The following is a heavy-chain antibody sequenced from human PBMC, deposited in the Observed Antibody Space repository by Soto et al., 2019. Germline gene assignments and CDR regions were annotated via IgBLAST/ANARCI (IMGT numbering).Heavy chain of an antibody. D-gene: IGHD3-16*01. Sequence: SETLSLTCSVTGDSISSYYWSWIRQPPGKGLEWIGYIYYSGSPTYNPSFKSRVTISVDRSKNQFSLRLSSVTAADTAVYYCARNSPLFENDYYGLDVWGQGTTVTVSS. J-gene: IGHJ6*02. CDR2: IYYSGSP. V-gene: IGHV4-59*08. CDR3: ARNSPLFENDYYGLDV. CDR1: GDSISSYY.